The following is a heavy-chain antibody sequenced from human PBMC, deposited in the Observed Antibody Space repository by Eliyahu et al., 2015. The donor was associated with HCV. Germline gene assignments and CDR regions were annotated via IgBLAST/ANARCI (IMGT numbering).Heavy chain of an antibody. CDR1: GYSFTSYW. Sequence: EVQLVQSGAEVKKPGESLKISCKGSGYSFTSYWIGWGRQMPGKGLEWMGIIYPGDSDTRYSPSFQGQVTISADKSISTAYLQWSSLKASDTAMYYCARLAHPEGRGGSYYEGTYFDYWGQGTLVTVSS. CDR2: IYPGDSDT. J-gene: IGHJ4*02. CDR3: ARLAHPEGRGGSYYEGTYFDY. D-gene: IGHD1-26*01. V-gene: IGHV5-51*03.